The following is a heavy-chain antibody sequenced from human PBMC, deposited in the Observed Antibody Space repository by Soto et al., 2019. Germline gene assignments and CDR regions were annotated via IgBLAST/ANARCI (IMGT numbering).Heavy chain of an antibody. J-gene: IGHJ5*02. CDR3: ARGGMAAAGKPGWFDP. V-gene: IGHV1-69*13. CDR2: IIPIFGTA. CDR1: GGTFSSYA. Sequence: SVKVSCKASGGTFSSYAISWVRQAPGQGLEWMGGIIPIFGTANYAQKFQGRVTITADESTSTAYMELSSLRSEDTAVYYCARGGMAAAGKPGWFDPWGQGTLVTVSS. D-gene: IGHD6-13*01.